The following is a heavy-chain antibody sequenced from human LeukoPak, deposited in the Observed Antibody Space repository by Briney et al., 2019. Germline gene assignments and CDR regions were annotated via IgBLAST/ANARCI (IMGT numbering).Heavy chain of an antibody. CDR2: ISGSGGSK. D-gene: IGHD3-10*01. Sequence: GGSLRLSCAASGFTFSSYAMNWVRQAPGKGLEWVSTISGSGGSKHYADPVEGRFTISRDNSKNTVYLQMNSLRAEDTAIYYCAKLTSASGAYGVDVWGQGTTVTVSS. CDR1: GFTFSSYA. CDR3: AKLTSASGAYGVDV. V-gene: IGHV3-23*01. J-gene: IGHJ6*02.